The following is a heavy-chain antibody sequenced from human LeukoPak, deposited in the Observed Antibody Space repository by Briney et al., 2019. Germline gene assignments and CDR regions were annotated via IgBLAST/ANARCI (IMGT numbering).Heavy chain of an antibody. CDR3: ARGRKVITMVRIHYDAFDI. CDR2: ISGSGGST. V-gene: IGHV3-23*01. Sequence: PGGSLRLSCAASGFTFSSYAMSWVRQAPGKGLEWVSAISGSGGSTYYADSVKGRFTISRDNSKNTLYLQMNSLRAEDTAVYYCARGRKVITMVRIHYDAFDIWGQGTMVTVSS. D-gene: IGHD3-10*01. CDR1: GFTFSSYA. J-gene: IGHJ3*02.